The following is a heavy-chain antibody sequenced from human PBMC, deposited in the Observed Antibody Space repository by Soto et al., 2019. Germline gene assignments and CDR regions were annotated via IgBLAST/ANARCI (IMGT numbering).Heavy chain of an antibody. CDR2: IDPSDSYT. D-gene: IGHD6-13*01. CDR3: ATPYSIFFKHWFDP. Sequence: PGESLKISCKTSGYTFTTYWITWVRQMPGKGLEWVGRIDPSDSYTKYSPSFQGHVTISVDKSISTAYLQWGSLEASDTAIYYCATPYSIFFKHWFDPWGQGTLVTVSS. V-gene: IGHV5-10-1*01. CDR1: GYTFTTYW. J-gene: IGHJ5*02.